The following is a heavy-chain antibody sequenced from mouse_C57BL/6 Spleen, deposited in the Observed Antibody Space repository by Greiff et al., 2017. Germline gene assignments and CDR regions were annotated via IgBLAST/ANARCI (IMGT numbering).Heavy chain of an antibody. Sequence: EVKLQESGAELVRPGASVKLSCTASGFNIKDYYMHWVKQRPEQGLEWIGRIDPEDGDTEYAPKFQGKATMTADTSSNTAYLQLSSLTSEDTAVYYCTPYYYGSRGDAMDYWGQGTSVTVSS. CDR3: TPYYYGSRGDAMDY. J-gene: IGHJ4*01. CDR1: GFNIKDYY. V-gene: IGHV14-1*01. D-gene: IGHD1-1*01. CDR2: IDPEDGDT.